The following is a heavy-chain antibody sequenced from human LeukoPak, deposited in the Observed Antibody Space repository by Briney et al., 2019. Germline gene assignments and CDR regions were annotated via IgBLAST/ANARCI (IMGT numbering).Heavy chain of an antibody. J-gene: IGHJ3*02. CDR2: IIPIFGTA. CDR1: GGTFSSYA. V-gene: IGHV1-69*13. D-gene: IGHD3-22*01. Sequence: ASVKVSCKASGGTFSSYAISWVRQAPGQGLEWMGGIIPIFGTANYAQKFQGRVTITADESTSTAYMELSSLRSEDTAVYYCARGSLSYYDSSGYYSHAFDIWGQGTMVTASS. CDR3: ARGSLSYYDSSGYYSHAFDI.